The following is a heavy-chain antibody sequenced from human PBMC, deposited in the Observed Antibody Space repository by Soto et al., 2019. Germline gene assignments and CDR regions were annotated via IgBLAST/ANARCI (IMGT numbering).Heavy chain of an antibody. J-gene: IGHJ6*02. CDR3: VRDKGWLRPGGTDKYYFHGLDF. Sequence: HPVGSLRLSCAASGFVFSGSALHWVRQAPGKGLEWVAVVSDDGKTQYYADSVKGRFTISRDNSKNTLFLQATSLRPEDTAIYFCVRDKGWLRPGGTDKYYFHGLDFWGQGTTVTVSS. CDR2: VSDDGKTQ. V-gene: IGHV3-30*04. CDR1: GFVFSGSA. D-gene: IGHD5-12*01.